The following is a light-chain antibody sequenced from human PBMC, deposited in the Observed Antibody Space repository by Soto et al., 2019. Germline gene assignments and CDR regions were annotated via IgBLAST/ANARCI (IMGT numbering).Light chain of an antibody. J-gene: IGKJ4*01. CDR2: QAS. V-gene: IGKV1-5*03. Sequence: DIPMTQSPSTLSASVGDRVTITCRASQSVSTSLAWYQRQPGKAPKLLIYQASTLGSGVPSRFSGSASETEFTLSISSLQPDDFATYYCQQYNNYPLTFGGGTKVEIK. CDR1: QSVSTS. CDR3: QQYNNYPLT.